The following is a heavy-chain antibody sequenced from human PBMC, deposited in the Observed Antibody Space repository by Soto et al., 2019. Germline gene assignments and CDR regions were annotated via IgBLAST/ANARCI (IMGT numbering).Heavy chain of an antibody. J-gene: IGHJ4*02. V-gene: IGHV3-30-3*01. CDR3: ARYSPLGGVLIVDAIHPTDY. D-gene: IGHD2-8*01. CDR1: GFRFSISV. Sequence: PWGSIEISCAACGFRFSISVVDVVLKAPGKGLEWVAVISYDGSNKYYTDSVKGRFTISRDNSKNTLYLQMNSLRAEDTAVYYCARYSPLGGVLIVDAIHPTDYLVQGTLVTGSS. CDR2: ISYDGSNK.